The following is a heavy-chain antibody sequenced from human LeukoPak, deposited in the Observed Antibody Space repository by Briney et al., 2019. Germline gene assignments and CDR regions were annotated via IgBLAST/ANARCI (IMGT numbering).Heavy chain of an antibody. CDR1: GGSISSYY. CDR2: IYYIGTT. V-gene: IGHV4-59*01. Sequence: SETLSLTCTVSGGSISSYYWSWIRQPPGKGLEWIGYIYYIGTTSHNPSLKSRITISVDTSKNQFSLNLSSVTAADTAVYYCARGYRGYADYAFDIWGQGTMVTVSS. D-gene: IGHD5-12*01. CDR3: ARGYRGYADYAFDI. J-gene: IGHJ3*02.